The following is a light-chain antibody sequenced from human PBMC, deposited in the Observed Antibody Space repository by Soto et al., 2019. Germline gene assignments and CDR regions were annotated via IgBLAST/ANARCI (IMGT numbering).Light chain of an antibody. Sequence: QSALTQSASVSRSPGQAITISCTGSSSDIGGYNYVSWYQQHPGRAPKLIIYEVSARPAGISDRFSGSKSGNTASLTISGLQAEDESVYYCSSRTSSDTLVFGGGTKVTVL. V-gene: IGLV2-14*03. CDR1: SSDIGGYNY. CDR3: SSRTSSDTLV. J-gene: IGLJ2*01. CDR2: EVS.